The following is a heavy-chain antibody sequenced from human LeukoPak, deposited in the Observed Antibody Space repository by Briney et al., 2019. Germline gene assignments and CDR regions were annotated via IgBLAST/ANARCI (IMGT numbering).Heavy chain of an antibody. D-gene: IGHD1-26*01. CDR1: GFTFSSYA. CDR2: ISYDGSNK. Sequence: GGSLRLSCAASGFTFSSYAMHWVRQAPGKGLEWVAVISYDGSNKYYADSVKGRFTISRDNSKNTLYLQMNSLRAEDTTVYYCARSGRNSDAFDIWGQGTMVTVSS. CDR3: ARSGRNSDAFDI. V-gene: IGHV3-30-3*01. J-gene: IGHJ3*02.